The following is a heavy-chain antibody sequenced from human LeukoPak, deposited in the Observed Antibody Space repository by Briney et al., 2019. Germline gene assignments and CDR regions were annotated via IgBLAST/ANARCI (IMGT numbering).Heavy chain of an antibody. Sequence: SETLSLTCTVSGGSISSNSYYWGWIRQPPGKGREWIGSIYYSRSNYSNPSLNSRITISENPSKDQSFRKQSSVTAADTAVYYCARQARYGWFGELLTWFDPWGQGTLVTVSS. CDR3: ARQARYGWFGELLTWFDP. CDR1: GGSISSNSYY. D-gene: IGHD3-10*01. V-gene: IGHV4-39*01. CDR2: IYYSRSN. J-gene: IGHJ5*02.